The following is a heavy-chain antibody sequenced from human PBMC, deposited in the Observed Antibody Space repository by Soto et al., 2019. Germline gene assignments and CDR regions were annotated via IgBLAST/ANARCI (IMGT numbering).Heavy chain of an antibody. CDR1: GGTFSSYA. Sequence: SVKVSCKASGGTFSSYAISWVRQAPGQGLEWMGGIIPIFGTANYAQKFQGRVTITADESTGTAYMELSSLRSEDTAVYYCARSREGEGNSSGFYGMDVWGQGTTVTVSS. V-gene: IGHV1-69*13. D-gene: IGHD6-19*01. J-gene: IGHJ6*02. CDR3: ARSREGEGNSSGFYGMDV. CDR2: IIPIFGTA.